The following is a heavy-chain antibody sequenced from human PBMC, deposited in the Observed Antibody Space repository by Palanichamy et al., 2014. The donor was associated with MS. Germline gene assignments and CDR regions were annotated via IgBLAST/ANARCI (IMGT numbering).Heavy chain of an antibody. CDR1: GYTFSSYG. V-gene: IGHV1-18*04. CDR3: ARDIGPVPGDYYYGLDV. Sequence: QVQLVQSGAEVKEPGASVRVSCKASGYTFSSYGISWARQAPGQGLEWMGWISTYNGNTKYAQKFQDRVTMTTDTSTTTAHMDLRSLKSDDSAVYFCARDIGPVPGDYYYGLDVWGQGTTVIVSS. D-gene: IGHD3-10*01. J-gene: IGHJ6*02. CDR2: ISTYNGNT.